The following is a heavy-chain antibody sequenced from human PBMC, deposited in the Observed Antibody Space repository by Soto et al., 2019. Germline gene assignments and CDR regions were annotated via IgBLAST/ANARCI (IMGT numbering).Heavy chain of an antibody. J-gene: IGHJ4*02. Sequence: SETLSLTCTVSGGSISSYYWSWIRQPPGKGLEWIGYIYYSGSTNYNPSLKSRVTISVDTSKNQFSLKLGSVTAADPAVYYCARHRENYYDSSGYYREFDYWGQGTLVTVS. D-gene: IGHD3-22*01. CDR1: GGSISSYY. V-gene: IGHV4-59*01. CDR3: ARHRENYYDSSGYYREFDY. CDR2: IYYSGST.